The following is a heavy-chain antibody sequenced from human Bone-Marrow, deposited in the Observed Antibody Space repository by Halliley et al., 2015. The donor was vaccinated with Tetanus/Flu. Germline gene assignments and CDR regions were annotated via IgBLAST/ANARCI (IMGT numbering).Heavy chain of an antibody. V-gene: IGHV5-51*03. Sequence: QLVQSGAEVTKPGESLKISCKGSGYTFTNYWIGWVRQMPGKGLGWMGIIYPGDSDTRYSPSFQGQVTISVDKSITTAYLQWSRLEASDTAMYYCARLTVADFKTFDYWGQGTLVTVSS. J-gene: IGHJ4*02. CDR1: GYTFTNYW. CDR2: IYPGDSDT. D-gene: IGHD6-19*01. CDR3: ARLTVADFKTFDY.